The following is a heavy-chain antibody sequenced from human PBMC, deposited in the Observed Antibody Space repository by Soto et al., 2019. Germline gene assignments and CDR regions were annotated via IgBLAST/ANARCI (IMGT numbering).Heavy chain of an antibody. CDR1: GLTFTDYW. CDR2: IKHDESAK. D-gene: IGHD6-13*01. J-gene: IGHJ4*02. CDR3: ARNLPAGNPRQFDT. Sequence: GSLGLSSVTYGLTFTDYWMSWVRQAPGRGVEWVANIKHDESAKNYLDSVKGRFTISRDNANYSLTLQMNSLRAEDTAVYYCARNLPAGNPRQFDTWGQGALVTVSS. V-gene: IGHV3-7*01.